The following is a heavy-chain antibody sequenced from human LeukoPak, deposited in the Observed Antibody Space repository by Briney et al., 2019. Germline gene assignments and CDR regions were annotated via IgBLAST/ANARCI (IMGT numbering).Heavy chain of an antibody. CDR1: GYSFINYW. CDR3: ARWGTVTRFVVDY. CDR2: IYPGNSDT. D-gene: IGHD4-17*01. Sequence: GESLKISCKGSGYSFINYWIGWVRQMPGKGLEWMGIIYPGNSDTRYSPSFQGQVTISADKSITTAHLQWRSLKASDTAMYYCARWGTVTRFVVDYWGQGTLVTVSS. V-gene: IGHV5-51*01. J-gene: IGHJ4*02.